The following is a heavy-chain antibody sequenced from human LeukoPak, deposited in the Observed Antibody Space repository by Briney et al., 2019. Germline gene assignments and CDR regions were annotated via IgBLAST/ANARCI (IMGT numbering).Heavy chain of an antibody. J-gene: IGHJ4*02. Sequence: GGSLRLSCEASGFTFSNYSMNWVRQAPGKGLEWVSYIRSSSSTIYYADSVKGRFTISRDNAKNSLYLQMNSLRAEDTAVYYCARGPGWNDYWGQGTLVTVSS. CDR3: ARGPGWNDY. CDR2: IRSSSSTI. D-gene: IGHD1-1*01. V-gene: IGHV3-48*01. CDR1: GFTFSNYS.